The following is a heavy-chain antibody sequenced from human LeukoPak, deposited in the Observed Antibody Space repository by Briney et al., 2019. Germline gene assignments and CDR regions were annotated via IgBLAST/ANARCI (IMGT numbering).Heavy chain of an antibody. V-gene: IGHV3-7*05. CDR3: ARDSLGIMIFGVVTPN. D-gene: IGHD3-3*01. J-gene: IGHJ4*02. CDR2: IIQDGSEK. Sequence: PGGSLRLSCAASGFTFSSFWMSWVRQAPGKGLEWVAKIIQDGSEKYYVDSVKGRFTISRDNAKNSLYLQMNSLRAEDTAVYYCARDSLGIMIFGVVTPNGGQGTLVTVSS. CDR1: GFTFSSFW.